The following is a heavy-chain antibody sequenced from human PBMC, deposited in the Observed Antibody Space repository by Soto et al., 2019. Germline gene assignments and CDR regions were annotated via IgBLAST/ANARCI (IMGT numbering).Heavy chain of an antibody. Sequence: RPCVADAGSTSIGDPLSWVRQAQGKGLEWVSAISGSGGSTYYADSVKGRFTISRDNSKNTLYLQMNSLRAEDTAVYSCAKRISKVRVDHYWPQGTLVT. J-gene: IGHJ4*02. D-gene: IGHD3-3*01. CDR3: AKRISKVRVDHY. CDR1: GSTSIGDP. CDR2: ISGSGGST. V-gene: IGHV3-23*01.